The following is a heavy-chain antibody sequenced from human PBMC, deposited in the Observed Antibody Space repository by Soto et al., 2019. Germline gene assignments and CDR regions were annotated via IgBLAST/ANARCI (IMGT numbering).Heavy chain of an antibody. CDR3: ARRDVWADAFDI. J-gene: IGHJ3*02. CDR2: ISGSDGST. D-gene: IGHD1-26*01. Sequence: GSLRLSCAASGVTFSSYAMSWVRQAPGKGLEWVSAISGSDGSTYYADSVKGRFTISRDNSKNTLYLQMNSLRAEDTAVYYCARRDVWADAFDIWGQGTMVTVSS. V-gene: IGHV3-23*01. CDR1: GVTFSSYA.